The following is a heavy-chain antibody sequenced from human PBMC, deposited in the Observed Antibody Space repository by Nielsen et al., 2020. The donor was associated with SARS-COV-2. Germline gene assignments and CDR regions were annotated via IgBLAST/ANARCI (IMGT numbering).Heavy chain of an antibody. V-gene: IGHV4-39*07. CDR2: VYYSGNT. Sequence: GSLRLSCTVSGGSISSYYWGWIRQPPGKGLEWIGSVYYSGNTYYNPSLKRRVTISVDPSKSQFSLKLSSVTAADAAVYYCARGDGLGSFFDYWGQGTLVTVSS. CDR1: GGSISSYY. CDR3: ARGDGLGSFFDY. D-gene: IGHD3-16*01. J-gene: IGHJ4*02.